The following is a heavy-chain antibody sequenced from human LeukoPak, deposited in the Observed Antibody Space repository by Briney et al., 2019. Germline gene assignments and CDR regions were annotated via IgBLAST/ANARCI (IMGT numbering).Heavy chain of an antibody. D-gene: IGHD3-10*01. V-gene: IGHV3-23*01. CDR2: ISGSGGSGGST. CDR1: GFTFNNYA. CDR3: AKVPHYYYGSGSFQFDY. Sequence: PGGSLRLSCAASGFTFNNYAMSWVRQAPGKGLEWVSAISGSGGSGGSTDYADSVKGRFTISRDNSKNTLYLQMNSLRAEDTAVYYCAKVPHYYYGSGSFQFDYWGQGTLVAVSS. J-gene: IGHJ4*02.